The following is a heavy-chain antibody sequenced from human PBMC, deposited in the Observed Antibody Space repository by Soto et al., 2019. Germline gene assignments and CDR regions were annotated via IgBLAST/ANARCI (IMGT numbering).Heavy chain of an antibody. V-gene: IGHV4-39*01. CDR2: IYYSGST. J-gene: IGHJ6*02. CDR1: GGSISSSSYY. D-gene: IGHD2-2*01. CDR3: ARKYRAYYYGMDV. Sequence: SETLSLTCTVSGGSISSSSYYWGWIRQPPGRGLEWIGSIYYSGSTYYNPSRKSRVTISVDTSKNQFSLKLSSVTAADTAVYYCARKYRAYYYGMDVWGQGTTVTVSS.